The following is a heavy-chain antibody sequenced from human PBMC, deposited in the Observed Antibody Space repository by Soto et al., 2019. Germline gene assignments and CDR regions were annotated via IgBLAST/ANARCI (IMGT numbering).Heavy chain of an antibody. J-gene: IGHJ4*02. V-gene: IGHV1-3*01. CDR2: ITPFNGNT. D-gene: IGHD1-26*01. CDR1: GYTFTSYA. CDR3: ARGKWEPTFDY. Sequence: ASVKVSCKASGYTFTSYAMHWVRQAPGQALEWMGWITPFNGNTNYAQKFQGRVTITRDTSASTAYMELSSLRSEDTAVYYCARGKWEPTFDYWGQGTLVTVSS.